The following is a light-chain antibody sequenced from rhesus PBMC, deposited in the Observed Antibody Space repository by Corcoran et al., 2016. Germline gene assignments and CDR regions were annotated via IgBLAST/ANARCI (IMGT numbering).Light chain of an antibody. J-gene: IGKJ3*01. Sequence: DIQMTQSPSSLSASVGDTVTITCRASQSINNYLDWYQQKPGKAPKVLIYKASSWERGVPSRFSGSGFGTDFPLTISSLQPEDFGTYSCLQSKIGLTVGPGTKLDIK. V-gene: IGKV1-22*01. CDR3: LQSKIGLT. CDR2: KAS. CDR1: QSINNY.